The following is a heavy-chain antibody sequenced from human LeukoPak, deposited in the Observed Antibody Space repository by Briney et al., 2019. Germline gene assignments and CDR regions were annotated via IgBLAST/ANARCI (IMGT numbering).Heavy chain of an antibody. CDR1: GFTVSSNY. J-gene: IGHJ4*02. CDR2: IYSGGST. Sequence: GGSLRLSCAASGFTVSSNYMSWVRQAPGKGLEWVSVIYSGGSTYYADSVKGRFTISRHNSKNTLYLQMNSLRAEDTAVYYCARYHCSGGSCYLDYWGQGVLVTVSS. D-gene: IGHD2-15*01. CDR3: ARYHCSGGSCYLDY. V-gene: IGHV3-53*04.